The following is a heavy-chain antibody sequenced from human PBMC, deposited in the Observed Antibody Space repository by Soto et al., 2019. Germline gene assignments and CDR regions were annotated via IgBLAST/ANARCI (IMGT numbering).Heavy chain of an antibody. V-gene: IGHV1-69*13. CDR1: GGTFSSYA. CDR2: IIPIFGTA. Sequence: SVKVSCKASGGTFSSYAISWVRRAPGQGLEWMGGIIPIFGTANYAQKFQGRVTITADESTSTAYMELSSLRSEDTAVYYCARELEPHLYYYYGMDVWGQGTTVTVSS. D-gene: IGHD1-1*01. J-gene: IGHJ6*02. CDR3: ARELEPHLYYYYGMDV.